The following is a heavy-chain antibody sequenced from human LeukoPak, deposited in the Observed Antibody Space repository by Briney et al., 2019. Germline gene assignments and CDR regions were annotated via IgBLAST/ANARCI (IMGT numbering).Heavy chain of an antibody. Sequence: SETLSLTCTVSGVSISNYIWRWIRQSPGGDLEWIGYVEYTGSTNYNPSLKNRVTISIDRSKNHFSLKLTSVTAADTAVYFCARSLPVSLGWMYYFDQWGQGTRVTVSS. V-gene: IGHV4-59*01. CDR1: GVSISNYI. CDR3: ARSLPVSLGWMYYFDQ. J-gene: IGHJ4*02. CDR2: VEYTGST. D-gene: IGHD7-27*01.